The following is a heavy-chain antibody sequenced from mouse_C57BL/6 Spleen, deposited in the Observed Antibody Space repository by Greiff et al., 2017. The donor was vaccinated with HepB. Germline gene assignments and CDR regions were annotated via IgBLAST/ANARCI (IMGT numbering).Heavy chain of an antibody. CDR1: GYAFSSSW. J-gene: IGHJ1*03. Sequence: QVQLQQSGPELVKPGASVKISCKASGYAFSSSWMNWVKQRPGKGLEWIGRIYPGDGDTNYNGKFKGKATLTADKSSSTAYMQLSSLTSEDSAVYFCAREAVGYWYFDVWGTGTTVTVSS. CDR3: AREAVGYWYFDV. CDR2: IYPGDGDT. V-gene: IGHV1-82*01.